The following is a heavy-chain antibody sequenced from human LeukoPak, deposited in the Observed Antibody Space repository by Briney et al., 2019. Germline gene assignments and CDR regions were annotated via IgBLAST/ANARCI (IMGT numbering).Heavy chain of an antibody. J-gene: IGHJ4*02. Sequence: GGSLTLSCSASGFTFTNAWMSWVRQPPPEGMTWVGRIQSKGDGETTDYAAPVKGRFTMSRDDSKATRYLQIHSLKAEDSAVYYCTTDLGITMIRGVIVYWGQGALVTVSS. CDR2: IQSKGDGETT. V-gene: IGHV3-15*01. D-gene: IGHD3-10*01. CDR3: TTDLGITMIRGVIVY. CDR1: GFTFTNAW.